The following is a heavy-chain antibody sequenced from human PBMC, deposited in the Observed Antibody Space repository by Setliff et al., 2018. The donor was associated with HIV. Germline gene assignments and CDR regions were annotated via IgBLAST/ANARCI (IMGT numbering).Heavy chain of an antibody. D-gene: IGHD3-10*01. J-gene: IGHJ6*03. CDR2: VHYSGAA. Sequence: PSETLSLTCSLSGDSISDNDFYWGWIRQPPGKGLEWIGIVHYSGAAYYNPSLKSRPTISGDTSQNQFSLQLTSVTTADTAVYYCARLYYYGSGSYFHYMDVWGKGTTVTVSS. V-gene: IGHV4-39*07. CDR3: ARLYYYGSGSYFHYMDV. CDR1: GDSISDNDFY.